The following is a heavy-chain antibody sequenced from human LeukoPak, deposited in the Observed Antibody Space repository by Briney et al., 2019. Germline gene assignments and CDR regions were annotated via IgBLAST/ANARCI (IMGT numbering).Heavy chain of an antibody. V-gene: IGHV4-59*01. D-gene: IGHD6-19*01. CDR1: GGSISSYY. CDR3: ACTSPIGSGWYLDY. CDR2: ISYSGST. Sequence: PSETLSLTCTVSGGSISSYYWSWIRQPPGKGLEWIGYISYSGSTNYNPSLKSRVTISVDTSKNQFSLKLSSVTAADTAVYYCACTSPIGSGWYLDYWGQGTLVTVSS. J-gene: IGHJ4*02.